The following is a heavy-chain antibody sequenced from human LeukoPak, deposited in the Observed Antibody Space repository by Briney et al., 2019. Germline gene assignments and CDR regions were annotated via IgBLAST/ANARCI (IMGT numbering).Heavy chain of an antibody. J-gene: IGHJ5*02. Sequence: SETLSLTCTVSGGSISSYYWNWIRQPPGKGLEWIGYIYYSGSTNYNPSLKSRVTISVDTSNNQFSLNLTSVTAADTAVYYCARFTPQGYGWGGYNRFDPWGQGTQVTVSS. CDR2: IYYSGST. CDR3: ARFTPQGYGWGGYNRFDP. V-gene: IGHV4-59*01. D-gene: IGHD3-16*01. CDR1: GGSISSYY.